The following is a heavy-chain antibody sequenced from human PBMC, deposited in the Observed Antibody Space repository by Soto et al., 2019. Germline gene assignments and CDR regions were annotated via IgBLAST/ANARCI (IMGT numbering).Heavy chain of an antibody. Sequence: GSLRLSCAASGFTFSSYSMNWVRQAPGKGLEWVSSISSSSSYIYYADSVKGRFTISRDNAKNSLYLQMNSLRAEDTAVYYCARDLVGAPSSDYWGQGTLVTVSS. V-gene: IGHV3-21*01. CDR3: ARDLVGAPSSDY. D-gene: IGHD1-26*01. CDR1: GFTFSSYS. CDR2: ISSSSSYI. J-gene: IGHJ4*02.